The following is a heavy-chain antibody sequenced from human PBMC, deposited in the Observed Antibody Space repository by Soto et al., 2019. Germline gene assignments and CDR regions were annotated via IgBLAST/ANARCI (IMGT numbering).Heavy chain of an antibody. Sequence: ASVKVSCQASGYISTDTHLHWVRQASGHGLEWMGWINQNSGTTKYAQKFQGRVTMTTDTSTSTDYMELRLVTSDDTAIYHYEKERGGYGTNGVCVVSRNRFDAWGQGTQVTVSS. CDR3: EKERGGYGTNGVCVVSRNRFDA. V-gene: IGHV1-2*02. CDR1: GYISTDTH. J-gene: IGHJ5*02. CDR2: INQNSGTT. D-gene: IGHD2-8*01.